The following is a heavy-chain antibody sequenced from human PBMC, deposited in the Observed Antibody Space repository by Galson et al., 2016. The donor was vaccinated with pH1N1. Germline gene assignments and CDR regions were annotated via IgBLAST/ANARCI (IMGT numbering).Heavy chain of an antibody. D-gene: IGHD3-10*01. J-gene: IGHJ3*02. Sequence: QSGAEVKKPGDSLKIYCKGSGYSFSSYWIGWVRQMPGKGLEWMGIIYPGDSDTRYSPSFQGQVTMSADKSISAAYLQWSSLTASDSTMYYCARRGSLARNCFGAGSYAARAYDIWGQGTMVTVSS. CDR1: GYSFSSYW. CDR2: IYPGDSDT. CDR3: ARRGSLARNCFGAGSYAARAYDI. V-gene: IGHV5-51*03.